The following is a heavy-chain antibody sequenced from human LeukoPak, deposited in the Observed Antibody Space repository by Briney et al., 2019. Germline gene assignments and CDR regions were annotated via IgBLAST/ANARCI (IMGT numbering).Heavy chain of an antibody. CDR3: ARDPIVGATGNYYYGMDV. V-gene: IGHV1-69*04. CDR1: GYTFTSYA. J-gene: IGHJ6*02. Sequence: SVKVSCKASGYTFTSYAISWVRQAPGQGLEWMGRIIPILGIANYAQKFQGRVTITADKSTSTAYMELSSLRSEDTAVYYCARDPIVGATGNYYYGMDVWGQGTTVTVSS. CDR2: IIPILGIA. D-gene: IGHD1-26*01.